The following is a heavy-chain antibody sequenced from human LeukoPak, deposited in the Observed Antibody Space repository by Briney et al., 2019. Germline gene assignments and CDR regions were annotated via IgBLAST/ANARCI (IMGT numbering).Heavy chain of an antibody. CDR2: IKQDGSEK. V-gene: IGHV3-7*01. CDR3: AREEVVPAAYYYYYYMDV. J-gene: IGHJ6*03. D-gene: IGHD2-2*01. CDR1: GFTFSSYW. Sequence: GGSLRLSCADSGFTFSSYWMSWVRQAPGKGLEWVANIKQDGSEKYYVDSVKGRFTISRDNAKNSLYLQMNSLRAEDTAVYYCAREEVVPAAYYYYYYMDVWGKGTTVTVSS.